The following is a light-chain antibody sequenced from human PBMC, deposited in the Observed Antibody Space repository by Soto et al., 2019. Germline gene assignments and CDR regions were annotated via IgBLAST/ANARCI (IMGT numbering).Light chain of an antibody. V-gene: IGKV1-9*01. CDR1: QGISSS. CDR3: QQINSYPIT. Sequence: DIQLTQSPSFLSASVGDRVTITCRASQGISSSLAWYQQKPGKAPKLLIYAASTFQSGVPSRFSGSGSGTEFTLTISRLQPEDVATYYCQQINSYPITFGQGTRLEIK. J-gene: IGKJ5*01. CDR2: AAS.